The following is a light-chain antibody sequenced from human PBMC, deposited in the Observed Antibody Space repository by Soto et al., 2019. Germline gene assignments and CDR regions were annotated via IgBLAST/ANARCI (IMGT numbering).Light chain of an antibody. CDR1: QDIGNS. CDR3: QQSYSTPQT. J-gene: IGKJ1*01. V-gene: IGKV1-39*01. CDR2: AAS. Sequence: DIQMAQYRSSLSASVGDPVTLTCRASQDIGNSLAWLQQKPGKAPKLLIYAASSLQTGVPSRFSGGGSGTDFTLTISSLQPEDFATYYCQQSYSTPQTFGQGTKVDIK.